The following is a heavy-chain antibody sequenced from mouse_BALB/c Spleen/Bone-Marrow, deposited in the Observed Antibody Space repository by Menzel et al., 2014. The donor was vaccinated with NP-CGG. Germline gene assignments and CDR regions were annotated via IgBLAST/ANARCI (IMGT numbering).Heavy chain of an antibody. CDR1: GYTFTSYW. Sequence: VKLMESGAELARPGASVKLSCKASGYTFTSYWMQWVKQRPGQGLEWIGAIYPGDGDTRYTQKFKGKATLTADKSSSTAYMQLSSLASEDSAVYYCARDGNSPAWFAYWGQGTLVTVSA. D-gene: IGHD2-1*01. J-gene: IGHJ3*01. CDR3: ARDGNSPAWFAY. V-gene: IGHV1-87*01. CDR2: IYPGDGDT.